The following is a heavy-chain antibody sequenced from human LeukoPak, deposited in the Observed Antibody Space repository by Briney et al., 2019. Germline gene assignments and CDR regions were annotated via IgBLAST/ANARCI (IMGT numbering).Heavy chain of an antibody. V-gene: IGHV4-34*01. CDR3: ARGRQDVTMIVVIMTAVSYYLDV. CDR2: INHSGST. D-gene: IGHD3-22*01. J-gene: IGHJ6*03. CDR1: GGSFSGYY. Sequence: TASQTLSLTCAVYGGSFSGYYWSWIRQPPGKGLEWIGEINHSGSTNYNPSLKSRVTISVDTSKNQFSLTLSSVTAADAAVYYCARGRQDVTMIVVIMTAVSYYLDVWGKGTTVTVS.